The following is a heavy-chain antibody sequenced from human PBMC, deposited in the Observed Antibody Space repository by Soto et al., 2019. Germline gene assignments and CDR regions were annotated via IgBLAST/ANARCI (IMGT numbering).Heavy chain of an antibody. J-gene: IGHJ4*02. D-gene: IGHD6-19*01. CDR1: GYTFTSYG. CDR3: ARPRKAVAGHNFDY. Sequence: GASVKVSCKASGYTFTSYGISGVRQAPGQGLEWMGWISAYNGNTNYAQKLQGRVTMTTDTSTSTAYMEVRSLRSDDTAVYYCARPRKAVAGHNFDYWGQGTLVTVSS. V-gene: IGHV1-18*01. CDR2: ISAYNGNT.